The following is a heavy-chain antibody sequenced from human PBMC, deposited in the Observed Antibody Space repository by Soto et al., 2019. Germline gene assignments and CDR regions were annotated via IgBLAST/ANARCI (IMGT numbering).Heavy chain of an antibody. CDR1: GGTFSSYA. CDR2: IIPIVGRA. Sequence: GASVKVSCKASGGTFSSYAISWVRQAPGQGLEWMGGIIPIVGRANYAQKFQGRVTMTRDTSTSTVYMELSSLRSEDTAVYYCARGNIVATSSFDYWGQGTLVTAPQ. D-gene: IGHD5-12*01. J-gene: IGHJ4*02. V-gene: IGHV1-69*10. CDR3: ARGNIVATSSFDY.